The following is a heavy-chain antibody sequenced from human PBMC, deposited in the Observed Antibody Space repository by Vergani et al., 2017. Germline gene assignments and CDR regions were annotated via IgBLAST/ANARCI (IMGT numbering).Heavy chain of an antibody. V-gene: IGHV3-30-3*01. D-gene: IGHD3-16*02. CDR1: GFTFSSYA. J-gene: IGHJ4*02. CDR2: ISYYGSNK. Sequence: QVQLVESGGGVVQPGRSLRLSCAASGFTFSSYAMHWVRQAPGTGLEWVAVISYYGSNKYYADSVKGRFTISRDNSKNTLYLQMNSLRAEDTAVYYCARDPSAYYDYVWGSYRWGYFDYWGQGTLVTVSS. CDR3: ARDPSAYYDYVWGSYRWGYFDY.